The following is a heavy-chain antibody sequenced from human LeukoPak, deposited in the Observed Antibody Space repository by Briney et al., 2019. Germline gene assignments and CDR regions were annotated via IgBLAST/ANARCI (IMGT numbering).Heavy chain of an antibody. V-gene: IGHV1-2*02. Sequence: ASVKVSCKASGYTFTSYYMHWVRQAPGQGLEWMGWINPNSGGTNYAQKFQGRVTMTRDTSISTAYMELSRLRSDDTAVYYCARRGGRDGYNLNWFDPWGQGTLVAVSS. CDR2: INPNSGGT. CDR1: GYTFTSYY. D-gene: IGHD5-24*01. CDR3: ARRGGRDGYNLNWFDP. J-gene: IGHJ5*02.